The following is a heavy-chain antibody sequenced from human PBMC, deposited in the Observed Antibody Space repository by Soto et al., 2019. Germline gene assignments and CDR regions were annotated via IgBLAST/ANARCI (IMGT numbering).Heavy chain of an antibody. CDR3: AATKGDMYYDYVWGSPNTPLVEAFDI. J-gene: IGHJ3*02. Sequence: ASVKVSCKASGFTFTSSAVQWVRQARGQRLEWIGWIVVGSGNTNYAQKFQERVTITRDMSTSTAYMELSSLRSEDTAVYYCAATKGDMYYDYVWGSPNTPLVEAFDIWGQGTMVTVSS. V-gene: IGHV1-58*01. CDR1: GFTFTSSA. D-gene: IGHD3-16*01. CDR2: IVVGSGNT.